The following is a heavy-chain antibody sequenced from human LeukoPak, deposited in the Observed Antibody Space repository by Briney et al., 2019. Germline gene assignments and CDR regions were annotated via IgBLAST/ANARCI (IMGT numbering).Heavy chain of an antibody. CDR2: ISSSGSTI. J-gene: IGHJ6*02. Sequence: GGSLRLSCAASGFTFSDYYMSWIRQAPGKGLEGVSYISSSGSTIYYADSVKGRFTISRDNAKNSLYLQMNSLRAEDTAVYYCARRDGDYYYYGMDVWGQGTTVTVSS. CDR3: ARRDGDYYYYGMDV. V-gene: IGHV3-11*01. CDR1: GFTFSDYY. D-gene: IGHD4-17*01.